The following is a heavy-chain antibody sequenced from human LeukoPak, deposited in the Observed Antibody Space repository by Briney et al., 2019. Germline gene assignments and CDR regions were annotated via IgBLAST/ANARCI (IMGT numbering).Heavy chain of an antibody. J-gene: IGHJ4*02. D-gene: IGHD2-2*01. CDR3: ARVSSSTSCFDY. Sequence: GGSLRLSCAASAFTFSSYEMNWLRQAPGKGLMWVSYISSSGSTIYYADSVKGRFTISRDNAKNSLYLQMNSLRAEDTAVYYCARVSSSTSCFDYWGQGTLVIVSS. V-gene: IGHV3-48*03. CDR2: ISSSGSTI. CDR1: AFTFSSYE.